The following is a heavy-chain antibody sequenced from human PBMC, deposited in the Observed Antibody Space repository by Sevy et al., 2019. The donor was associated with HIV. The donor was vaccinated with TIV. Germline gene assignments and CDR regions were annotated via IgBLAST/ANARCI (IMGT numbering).Heavy chain of an antibody. D-gene: IGHD2-8*01. CDR3: AREGCTKPHDY. CDR1: GFTFRKYS. CDR2: LSFGCGEI. J-gene: IGHJ4*02. V-gene: IGHV3-23*01. Sequence: GGSLRLSCAASGFTFRKYSMSWVRQPPGKGLEWVSTLSFGCGEINYADSVKGRFTISRDNSKSSVYLQMNNLRPEDTAVYYCAREGCTKPHDYWGQGPLVTVSS.